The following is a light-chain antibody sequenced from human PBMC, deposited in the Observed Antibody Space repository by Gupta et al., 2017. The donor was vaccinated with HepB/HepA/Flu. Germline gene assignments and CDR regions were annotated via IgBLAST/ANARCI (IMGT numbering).Light chain of an antibody. CDR2: LGS. CDR3: MQALQTLTFT. CDR1: QSLLHSNGYNY. V-gene: IGKV2-28*01. Sequence: DIVMTQSPLSLSVTPGEPASISCRSSQSLLHSNGYNYLDWYLQKPGQSPQLLIYLGSNRASGVPDRFSGSGSGTDFTLKISRGEAEDVGVYYCMQALQTLTFTFGPGTKVDIK. J-gene: IGKJ3*01.